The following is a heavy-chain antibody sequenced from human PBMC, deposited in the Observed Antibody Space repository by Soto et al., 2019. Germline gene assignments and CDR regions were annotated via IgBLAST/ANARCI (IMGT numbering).Heavy chain of an antibody. CDR2: ISWNSGSI. CDR3: AKDMMGFDY. Sequence: EVQLVESGGGLVQPGRSLRLSCAASGFTFDDYAMHWVRQAPGKGLEGVSGISWNSGSIGYADSVKGRFTISRDNAKNSLYLQMNSLRAEDTALYYCAKDMMGFDYWGQGTLVTVSS. CDR1: GFTFDDYA. J-gene: IGHJ4*02. D-gene: IGHD3-16*01. V-gene: IGHV3-9*01.